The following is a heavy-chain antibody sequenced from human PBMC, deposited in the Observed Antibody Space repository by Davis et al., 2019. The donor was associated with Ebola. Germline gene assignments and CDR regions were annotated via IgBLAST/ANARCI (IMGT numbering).Heavy chain of an antibody. CDR2: ISWNSGSI. D-gene: IGHD1-20*01. CDR3: AKDIRYNWNSFDD. CDR1: GFTFDDYA. Sequence: PGGSLRLSCAASGFTFDDYAMHWVRQAPGKGLEWVSGISWNSGSIGYADSVKGRFTISRDNAKNPLYLQMNSLRAEDTALYYCAKDIRYNWNSFDDWGQGTRVTVSS. V-gene: IGHV3-9*01. J-gene: IGHJ4*02.